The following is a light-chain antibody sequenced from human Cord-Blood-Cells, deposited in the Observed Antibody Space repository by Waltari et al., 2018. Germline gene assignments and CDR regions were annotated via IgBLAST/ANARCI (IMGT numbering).Light chain of an antibody. CDR3: QQYGSSPPWT. CDR1: QSVSSSY. Sequence: EIVLTQSPGTLSFSPGERATLSCRASQSVSSSYLAWYQRKPGQAPRLLIYGASSRATGIPDRFSGSGSGTDFTLTISRLEPEDFAVYYCQQYGSSPPWTFGQGTKVEIK. J-gene: IGKJ1*01. V-gene: IGKV3-20*01. CDR2: GAS.